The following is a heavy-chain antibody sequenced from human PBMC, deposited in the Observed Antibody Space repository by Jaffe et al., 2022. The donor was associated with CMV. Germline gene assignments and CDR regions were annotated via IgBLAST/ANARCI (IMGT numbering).Heavy chain of an antibody. V-gene: IGHV3-72*01. CDR1: GFSLSDYN. D-gene: IGHD6-19*01. Sequence: EVQLVESGGGLVQPGGSLRLSCAASGFSLSDYNMDWVRQAPGQGLEWVGRTKKKAYSYNTEYAASVKGRFSISRDDSENSLYLQMNSLKTEDTAVYYCVRAVAGFFENWGQGTLVTVSS. CDR3: VRAVAGFFEN. J-gene: IGHJ4*02. CDR2: TKKKAYSYNT.